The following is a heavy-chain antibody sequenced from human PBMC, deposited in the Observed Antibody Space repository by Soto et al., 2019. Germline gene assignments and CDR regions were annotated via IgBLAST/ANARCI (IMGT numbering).Heavy chain of an antibody. D-gene: IGHD2-2*02. CDR3: IGNRVVVPAAIKPFDI. CDR1: GFTFSGSA. Sequence: GGSLRLSCAASGFTFSGSAMHWVRQASGKGLEWVGRIRSKANSYATAYAASVKGRFTISRDDSKNTAYLQMNSLKTEDTAVYYCIGNRVVVPAAIKPFDIWGQGTMVTVSS. CDR2: IRSKANSYAT. J-gene: IGHJ3*02. V-gene: IGHV3-73*01.